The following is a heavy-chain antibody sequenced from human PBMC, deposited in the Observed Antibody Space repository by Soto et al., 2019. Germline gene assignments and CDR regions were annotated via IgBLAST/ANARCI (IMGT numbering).Heavy chain of an antibody. CDR2: IYYSGST. V-gene: IGHV4-59*01. J-gene: IGHJ5*02. Sequence: SETLSLTCTVSGGSISSYYWSWIRQPPGKGLEWIGYIYYSGSTNYNPSLKSRVTISVDTSKNQFSLKLSSVTAADTAVYYCARDEQPLATGGFDPCGQGTLVTVSS. CDR3: ARDEQPLATGGFDP. CDR1: GGSISSYY. D-gene: IGHD6-13*01.